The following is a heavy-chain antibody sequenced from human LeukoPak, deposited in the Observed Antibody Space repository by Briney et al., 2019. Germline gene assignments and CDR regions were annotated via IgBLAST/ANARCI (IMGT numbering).Heavy chain of an antibody. Sequence: SETLPLTCAVYGGSFSGYYWSWIRQPPGKGLEWIGEINHSGSTNYNPSLKSRVTISVDTSKNQFSLKLSSVTAADTAVYYCARGPKLGYNWFDPWGQGTLVTVSS. J-gene: IGHJ5*02. CDR1: GGSFSGYY. CDR2: INHSGST. D-gene: IGHD6-13*01. V-gene: IGHV4-34*01. CDR3: ARGPKLGYNWFDP.